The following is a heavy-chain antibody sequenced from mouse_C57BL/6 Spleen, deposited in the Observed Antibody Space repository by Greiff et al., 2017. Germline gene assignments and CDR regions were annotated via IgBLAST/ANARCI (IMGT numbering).Heavy chain of an antibody. CDR2: LDPSDSYT. Sequence: QVQLQQPGAELVKPGASVKLSCKASGYTFTSYWMQWVKQRPGQGLEWIGELDPSDSYTNYNQKFKGKATLTVDPSSSTAYMQLSSLTSEDSAVYYCARRAYYGSSYWYFDVWGTGTTVTVSS. CDR3: ARRAYYGSSYWYFDV. D-gene: IGHD1-1*01. J-gene: IGHJ1*03. V-gene: IGHV1-50*01. CDR1: GYTFTSYW.